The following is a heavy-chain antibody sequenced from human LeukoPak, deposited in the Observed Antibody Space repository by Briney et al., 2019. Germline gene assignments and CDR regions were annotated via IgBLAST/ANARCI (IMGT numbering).Heavy chain of an antibody. CDR2: INSDGSST. D-gene: IGHD3-3*01. J-gene: IGHJ4*02. V-gene: IGHV3-74*01. Sequence: PGGSLRLSCAASGFTFSSYWMHWVRQAPGKGLVWVSRINSDGSSTSYADSVKGRFTISRDDAENSLYLQMNSLRAEDTAVYFCARAGKIGYYDFWSEDWGPGTLVTVSS. CDR1: GFTFSSYW. CDR3: ARAGKIGYYDFWSED.